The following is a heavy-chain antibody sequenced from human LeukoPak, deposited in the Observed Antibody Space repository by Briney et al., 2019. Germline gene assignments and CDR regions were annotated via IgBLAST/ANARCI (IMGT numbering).Heavy chain of an antibody. V-gene: IGHV4-34*01. CDR3: ARGSKYYDILG. J-gene: IGHJ4*02. CDR2: INHRGST. D-gene: IGHD3-9*01. CDR1: GGSFSCYY. Sequence: SETLSLTFAVYGGSFSCYYWSLIRPPPGKGLEWIGEINHRGSTNYNPSLKSRVTISVDTSKNQFSLKLSSVPAADTAVYYCARGSKYYDILGWGQGTLVTVSS.